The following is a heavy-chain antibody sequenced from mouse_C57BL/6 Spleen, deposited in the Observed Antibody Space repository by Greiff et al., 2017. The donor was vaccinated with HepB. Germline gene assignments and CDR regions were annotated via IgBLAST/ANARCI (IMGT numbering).Heavy chain of an antibody. CDR2: INPNNGGT. J-gene: IGHJ3*01. D-gene: IGHD2-1*01. V-gene: IGHV1-18*01. CDR3: ARRGAYGTAWFAY. Sequence: VHVKQSGPELVKPGASVKIPCKASGYTFTDYNMDWVKQSHGKSLEWIGDINPNNGGTIYNQKFKGKATLTVDKSSSTAYMELSSLTSEDTAVYYYARRGAYGTAWFAYWGQGTLVTVSA. CDR1: GYTFTDYN.